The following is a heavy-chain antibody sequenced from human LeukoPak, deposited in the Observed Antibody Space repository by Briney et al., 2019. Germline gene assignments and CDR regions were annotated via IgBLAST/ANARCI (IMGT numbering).Heavy chain of an antibody. Sequence: GGSLRLSCAAPGFTFSSYAISWVRQAPGKGLEWVSAISGSGGSTYYADSVKGRFTISRDNSKNTLYLQMNSLRAEDTAVYYCAKERGSSWYSIDYWGEGTLVTDCS. J-gene: IGHJ4*02. CDR1: GFTFSSYA. D-gene: IGHD6-13*01. CDR3: AKERGSSWYSIDY. V-gene: IGHV3-23*01. CDR2: ISGSGGST.